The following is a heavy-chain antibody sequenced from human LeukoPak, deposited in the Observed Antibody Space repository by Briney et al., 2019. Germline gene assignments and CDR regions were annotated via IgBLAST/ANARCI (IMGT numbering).Heavy chain of an antibody. CDR3: ARPRSAFYDSSGNDAFDI. V-gene: IGHV3-48*03. CDR2: ISSSGSTI. D-gene: IGHD3-22*01. CDR1: GFTFSSYE. Sequence: PGGSLRLSCAASGFTFSSYEMNWVRQAPGKGLEWVSYISSSGSTIYYADSVKGRFTISRDNAKNSLYLQMNSLRAEDTAVYYCARPRSAFYDSSGNDAFDIWGQGTMVTVSS. J-gene: IGHJ3*02.